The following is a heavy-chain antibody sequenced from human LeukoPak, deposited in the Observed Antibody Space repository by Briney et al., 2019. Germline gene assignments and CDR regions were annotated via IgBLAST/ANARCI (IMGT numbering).Heavy chain of an antibody. D-gene: IGHD2-21*01. V-gene: IGHV3-9*01. J-gene: IGHJ6*02. Sequence: GRSLRLSCAASGFTFDDYAMHWVRQAPGKGLEWVSGISWNSGSIGYADSVKGRFTISRDNAKNSLYLQMNSLRAEDTALYYCAKGMWHSAYYYGMDVWGQGTTVTVSS. CDR3: AKGMWHSAYYYGMDV. CDR2: ISWNSGSI. CDR1: GFTFDDYA.